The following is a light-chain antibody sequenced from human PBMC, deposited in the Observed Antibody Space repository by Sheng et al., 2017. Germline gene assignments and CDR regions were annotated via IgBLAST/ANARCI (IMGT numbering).Light chain of an antibody. CDR3: QQSYSTPLLT. J-gene: IGKJ4*01. V-gene: IGKV1-39*01. CDR2: AAS. CDR1: QGVSTY. Sequence: DIQLTQSPSSLSASVGDRVSITCHASQGVSTYLNWYQQKPGKAPKLLIYAASSLQSGVPSRFSGSGSGTDFTLTISSLQPEDFATYYCQQSYSTPLLTFGGGTKVEIK.